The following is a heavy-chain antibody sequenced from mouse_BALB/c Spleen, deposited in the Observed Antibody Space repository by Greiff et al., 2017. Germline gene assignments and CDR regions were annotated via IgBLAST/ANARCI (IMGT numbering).Heavy chain of an antibody. V-gene: IGHV5-6*02. Sequence: EVKLVESGGDLVKPGGSLKLSCAASGFTFSSYGMSWVRQTPDKRLEWVATISSGGSYTYYPDSVKGRFTISRDNAKNTLYLQMSSLKSEDTAMYYGEREGGGSSDDWCFDVWGAGTPVTVSS. CDR2: ISSGGSYT. CDR1: GFTFSSYG. CDR3: EREGGGSSDDWCFDV. J-gene: IGHJ1*01. D-gene: IGHD1-1*01.